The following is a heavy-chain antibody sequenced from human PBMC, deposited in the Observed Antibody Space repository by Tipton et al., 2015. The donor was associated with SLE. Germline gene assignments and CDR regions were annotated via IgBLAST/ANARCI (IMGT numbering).Heavy chain of an antibody. CDR1: RGSFSGYH. Sequence: LRLSCTIYRGSFSGYHWSWIRQPAGKGLEWIGRIYSSGSTNENLSLKSRVFISKDTSKNQFSLKLSSVTAADTAVYYCAREAKYSGSYYNWFDTWGQGTLVTVSP. CDR2: IYSSGST. J-gene: IGHJ5*02. D-gene: IGHD1-26*01. V-gene: IGHV4-4*07. CDR3: AREAKYSGSYYNWFDT.